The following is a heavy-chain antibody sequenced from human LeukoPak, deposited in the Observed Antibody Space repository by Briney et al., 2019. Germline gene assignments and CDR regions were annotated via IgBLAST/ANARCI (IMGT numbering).Heavy chain of an antibody. CDR2: INPDNGGT. Sequence: ASVKVSCKASGFRVSDYLIHWIRQAPGQGPQYMGWINPDNGGTHYSQHFQVRVTMTRDTSVSTVYMELTSLSSDDTAVYFCARGWFGTTWFDFWGQGTLVTVSS. CDR1: GFRVSDYL. J-gene: IGHJ4*02. D-gene: IGHD1-1*01. CDR3: ARGWFGTTWFDF. V-gene: IGHV1-2*02.